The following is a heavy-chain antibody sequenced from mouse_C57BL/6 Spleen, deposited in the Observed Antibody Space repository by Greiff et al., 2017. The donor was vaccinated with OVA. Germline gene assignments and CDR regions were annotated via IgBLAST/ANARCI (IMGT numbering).Heavy chain of an antibody. CDR1: GYAFSSPW. D-gene: IGHD4-1*02. CDR2: IYPEDGDS. J-gene: IGHJ3*01. Sequence: LQEFGPELVKPGASVKISCKASGYAFSSPWWTWVKQRPGKGFGGIGRIYPEDGDSNYNGKFKGKATLTADKSSSTAYMQLSSLTSEDSAVYFCASNWDDGFAYWGQGTLVTVSA. V-gene: IGHV1-82*01. CDR3: ASNWDDGFAY.